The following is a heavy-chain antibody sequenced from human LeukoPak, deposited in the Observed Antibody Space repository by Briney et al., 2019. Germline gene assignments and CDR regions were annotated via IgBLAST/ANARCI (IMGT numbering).Heavy chain of an antibody. V-gene: IGHV3-7*01. CDR3: ARLEDYVILTGFDY. CDR1: GFTFNSYW. CDR2: IKQDGSEK. D-gene: IGHD3-9*01. Sequence: GGSLLLSCAASGFTFNSYWMSWVRQAPGKGLEWVANIKQDGSEKYYVDSVKGRFTISRDNAKTSLYLQMNSLSAVDTALYYCARLEDYVILTGFDYWGQGTLVTVSS. J-gene: IGHJ4*02.